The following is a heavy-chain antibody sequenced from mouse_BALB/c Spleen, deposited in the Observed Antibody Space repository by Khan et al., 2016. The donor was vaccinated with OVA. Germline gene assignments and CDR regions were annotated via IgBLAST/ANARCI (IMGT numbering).Heavy chain of an antibody. V-gene: IGHV5-6*01. CDR1: GFTFSSYS. D-gene: IGHD4-1*01. CDR3: ADHLTGSFAY. CDR2: LSSGGDYT. Sequence: VQLKESGGDLVKPGGSLKLSCAASGFTFSSYSMSWVRQTPDKRLEWVASLSSGGDYTYSPDSVKGRFTNSRDNAKNTLYLQMSDLKSEDTAMYYCADHLTGSFAYGGQGTLVTVSA. J-gene: IGHJ3*01.